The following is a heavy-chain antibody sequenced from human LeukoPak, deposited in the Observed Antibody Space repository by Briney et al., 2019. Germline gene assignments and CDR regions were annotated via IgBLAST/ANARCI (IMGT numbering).Heavy chain of an antibody. CDR3: ARDQGAYYGVDV. CDR2: MYTSGTT. CDR1: GASISTYY. Sequence: SETLSLTCTVPGASISTYYWSWIRQPAGKGLEWIGRMYTSGTTKYNPSLKSRVTMSVDTSNNQFSLKVSSVTAADTAVYYCARDQGAYYGVDVWGRGTTVTVSS. V-gene: IGHV4-4*07. J-gene: IGHJ6*02.